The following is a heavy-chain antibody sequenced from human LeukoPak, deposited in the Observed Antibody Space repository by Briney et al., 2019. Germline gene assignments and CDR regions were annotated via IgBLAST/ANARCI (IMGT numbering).Heavy chain of an antibody. D-gene: IGHD3-9*01. Sequence: ASVKVSCKASGYTFTSYGISWVRQAPGQGLEWMGWISAYNGNTNYAQKLQGRVTMTTDTSTSTAYMELRSLRSEDTAVYYCARGRVFEYYDILTGYQTHVAFDIWGQGTMVTVSS. CDR1: GYTFTSYG. CDR2: ISAYNGNT. J-gene: IGHJ3*02. CDR3: ARGRVFEYYDILTGYQTHVAFDI. V-gene: IGHV1-18*01.